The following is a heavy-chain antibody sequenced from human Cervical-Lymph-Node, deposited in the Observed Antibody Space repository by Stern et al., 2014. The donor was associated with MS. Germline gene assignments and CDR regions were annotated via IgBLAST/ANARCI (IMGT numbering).Heavy chain of an antibody. CDR3: AHSRGSSSWGYDYYYGMDV. V-gene: IGHV2-5*02. CDR2: IYWDVEK. Sequence: QVTLRESGPTLVKPTQTLTLTCTFSGFSLSTSGVGVGWIRQPPGKDLEWLALIYWDVEKRYSPSLKSRLTITKDTSKNQVVLTMTNMDPVDTATYYCAHSRGSSSWGYDYYYGMDVWGQGTTVTVSS. D-gene: IGHD6-13*01. J-gene: IGHJ6*02. CDR1: GFSLSTSGVG.